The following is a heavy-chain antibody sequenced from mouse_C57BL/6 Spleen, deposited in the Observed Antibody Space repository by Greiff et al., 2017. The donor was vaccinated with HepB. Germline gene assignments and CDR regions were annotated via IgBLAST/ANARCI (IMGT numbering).Heavy chain of an antibody. CDR2: ISSGGSYT. J-gene: IGHJ4*01. CDR1: GFTFSSYG. D-gene: IGHD2-1*01. Sequence: EVKLVESGGDLVKPGGSLKLSCAASGFTFSSYGMSWVRQTPDKRLEWVATISSGGSYTYYPDSVKGRFTISRDNAKNTLYLQMSSLKSEDTAMYYCAKTGGNYGSAMDYWGQGTSVTVSS. CDR3: AKTGGNYGSAMDY. V-gene: IGHV5-6*01.